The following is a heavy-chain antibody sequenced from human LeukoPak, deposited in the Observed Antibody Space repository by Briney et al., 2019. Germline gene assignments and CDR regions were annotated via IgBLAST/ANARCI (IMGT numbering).Heavy chain of an antibody. CDR2: ISWNSGSI. Sequence: GRSLRLSCAASGFTFDDYAMHWVRQAPGKGLEWVSGISWNSGSIGYADSVKGRFTISRDNAKNSLYLQMNSLRAEDTAVYYCAKADYTVNAPYFDYWGQGTLVTVSS. V-gene: IGHV3-9*01. CDR1: GFTFDDYA. J-gene: IGHJ4*02. D-gene: IGHD2-2*02. CDR3: AKADYTVNAPYFDY.